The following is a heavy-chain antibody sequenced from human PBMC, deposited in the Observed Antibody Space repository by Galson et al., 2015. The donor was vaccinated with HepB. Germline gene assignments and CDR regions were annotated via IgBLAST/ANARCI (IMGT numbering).Heavy chain of an antibody. CDR1: GDSVSSNSAA. CDR2: TYYRSKWYN. CDR3: ARESTPGSLVRLDNWFDP. Sequence: CAISGDSVSSNSAAWNWIRQSPSRGLEWLGRTYYRSKWYNDYAVSVKSRITINPDTSKNQFSLQLNSVTPEDTAVYYCARESTPGSLVRLDNWFDPWGQGTLVTVSS. J-gene: IGHJ5*02. D-gene: IGHD1-26*01. V-gene: IGHV6-1*01.